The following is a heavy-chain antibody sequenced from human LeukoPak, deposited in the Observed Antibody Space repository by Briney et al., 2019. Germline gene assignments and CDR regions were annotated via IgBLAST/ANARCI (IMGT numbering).Heavy chain of an antibody. CDR2: ISGSGGST. J-gene: IGHJ6*03. D-gene: IGHD3-3*01. V-gene: IGHV3-23*01. CDR3: AISRPYYDFWSGYYNEDYYYYMDV. Sequence: GGSLRLSCAASGFTFSSYAMSWVRQAPGKGLEWVSAISGSGGSTYYADSVKGRFTISRDNSKNTLYLQMDSLRAEDTAVYYCAISRPYYDFWSGYYNEDYYYYMDVWGKGTTVTVSS. CDR1: GFTFSSYA.